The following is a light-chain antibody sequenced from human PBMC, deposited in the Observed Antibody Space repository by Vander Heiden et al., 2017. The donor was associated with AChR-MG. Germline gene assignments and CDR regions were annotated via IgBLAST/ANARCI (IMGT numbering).Light chain of an antibody. Sequence: DIQMTQSPSSLSASVGDRVTITCRASQAISTYLNWYQQKPGKAPKLVIYASSRLQSGVPSTFSGSGSGTDFTLTISSLQREDSATYYCRQSYGTPLTFGGGTKVEIK. V-gene: IGKV1-39*01. CDR2: ASS. CDR1: QAISTY. CDR3: RQSYGTPLT. J-gene: IGKJ4*01.